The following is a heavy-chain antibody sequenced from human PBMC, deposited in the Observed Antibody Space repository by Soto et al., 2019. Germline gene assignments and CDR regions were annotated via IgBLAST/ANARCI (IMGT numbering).Heavy chain of an antibody. CDR2: INADGTST. CDR1: GFTFRSYW. V-gene: IGHV3-74*01. Sequence: EVQLVESGGGLVRPGGSLRLSCAASGFTFRSYWMHWVRQAPGKGLVWVSRINADGTSTTYADSVKGRFTISRDNAKNTLFVQMNCLRAEDTAVYYCARVRGTTSGTWGQGTLVTVSS. J-gene: IGHJ5*02. D-gene: IGHD2-2*01. CDR3: ARVRGTTSGT.